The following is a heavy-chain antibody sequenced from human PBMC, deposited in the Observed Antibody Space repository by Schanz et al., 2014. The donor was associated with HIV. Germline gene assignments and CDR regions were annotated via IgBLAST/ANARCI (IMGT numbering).Heavy chain of an antibody. J-gene: IGHJ6*02. Sequence: VQLAESGGRLEQPGGSLRLSCAGSGFSFDTFGIHWVRQAPGKGLEWLAVISYDGRNKKFANSVKGRFTISRDNSKNTVYLQAKSLRPEDTAVYYCAKDRNQYDSRYIGKGSYYYYYGMDVWGQGTTVTVSS. V-gene: IGHV3-30*18. CDR3: AKDRNQYDSRYIGKGSYYYYYGMDV. CDR1: GFSFDTFG. D-gene: IGHD3-22*01. CDR2: ISYDGRNK.